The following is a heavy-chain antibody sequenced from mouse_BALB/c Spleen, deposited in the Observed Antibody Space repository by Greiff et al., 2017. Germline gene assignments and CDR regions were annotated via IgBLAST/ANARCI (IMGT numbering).Heavy chain of an antibody. D-gene: IGHD1-1*01. V-gene: IGHV2-6-7*01. CDR3: ARGPLYYYGSSSFFDY. J-gene: IGHJ2*01. CDR2: IWGDGST. CDR1: GFSLTGYG. Sequence: VQLQQSGPGLVAPSQSLSITCTVSGFSLTGYGVNWVRQPPGKGLEWLGMIWGDGSTDYNSALKSRLSISKDNSKSQVFLKMNSLQTDDTARYYCARGPLYYYGSSSFFDYWGQGTTLTVSS.